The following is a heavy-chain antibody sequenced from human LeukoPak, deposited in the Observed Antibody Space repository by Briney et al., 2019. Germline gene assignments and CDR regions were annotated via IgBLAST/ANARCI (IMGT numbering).Heavy chain of an antibody. V-gene: IGHV3-7*01. CDR1: GXXXXSYX. Sequence: GGSLRLSCAASGXXXXSYXMSWVRXAXXKGLEWVANIKQDGSEKYYVDSVKGRFTISRDNAKNSLYLQMNSLRAEDTAVYYCARAVVWGQGTLVTVSS. D-gene: IGHD3-22*01. J-gene: IGHJ4*02. CDR3: ARAVV. CDR2: IKQDGSEK.